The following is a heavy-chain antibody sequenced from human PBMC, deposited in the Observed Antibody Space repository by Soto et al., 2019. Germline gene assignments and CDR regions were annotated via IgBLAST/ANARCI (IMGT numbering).Heavy chain of an antibody. V-gene: IGHV4-4*02. J-gene: IGHJ3*02. CDR2: IYHSGST. D-gene: IGHD1-26*01. CDR1: GGSISSSNW. CDR3: PSDGSYYDAFDI. Sequence: SETLSLTCAVSGGSISSSNWWSWVRQPQGKGLEWIGEIYHSGSTNYNPSLKSRVTISVDKSKNQFSLKLSSVNAADTDVYYCPSDGSYYDAFDIWGQGTMVTVSS.